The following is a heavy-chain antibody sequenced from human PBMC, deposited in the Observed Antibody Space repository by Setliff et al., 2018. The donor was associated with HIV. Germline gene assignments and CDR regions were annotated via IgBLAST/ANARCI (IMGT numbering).Heavy chain of an antibody. CDR2: IYPDDSNI. D-gene: IGHD2-21*02. Sequence: GESLKISCKGSEYTFATYWIGWARQVPGKGLEWMAIIYPDDSNIRYNPSFQSRVTISVDRSITTAYLQWNSLETSDTAIYFCARRDGRRMNAFDFWGQGTMVTVSS. CDR1: EYTFATYW. CDR3: ARRDGRRMNAFDF. V-gene: IGHV5-51*01. J-gene: IGHJ3*01.